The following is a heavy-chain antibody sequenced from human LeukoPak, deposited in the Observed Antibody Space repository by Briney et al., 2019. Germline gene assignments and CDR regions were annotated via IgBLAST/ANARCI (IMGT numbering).Heavy chain of an antibody. D-gene: IGHD3-9*01. CDR2: IYYSGST. Sequence: GSLRLSCEASGFTFRSYAMSWVRQAPGKGLEWIGYIYYSGSTNYNPSLKSRVTISVDTSKNQFSLKLSSVTAADTAVYYCARGPHYDILTGYSYYFDYWGQGTLVTVSS. CDR1: GFTFRSYA. CDR3: ARGPHYDILTGYSYYFDY. V-gene: IGHV4-59*01. J-gene: IGHJ4*02.